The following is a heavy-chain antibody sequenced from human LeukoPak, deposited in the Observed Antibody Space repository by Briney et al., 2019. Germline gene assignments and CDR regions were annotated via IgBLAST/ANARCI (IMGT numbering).Heavy chain of an antibody. D-gene: IGHD1-26*01. CDR2: INPSRGGT. J-gene: IGHJ4*02. CDR3: AAYSGSYGGNFDY. Sequence: ASVNVSYKASGYTLTDYYMNGVQQAPPQGLEGMGWINPSRGGTNSAQKFHGRVTMTRDSSISTAYMELNRLTSDDTAVYYSAAYSGSYGGNFDYWGQGTLVTVSS. V-gene: IGHV1-2*02. CDR1: GYTLTDYY.